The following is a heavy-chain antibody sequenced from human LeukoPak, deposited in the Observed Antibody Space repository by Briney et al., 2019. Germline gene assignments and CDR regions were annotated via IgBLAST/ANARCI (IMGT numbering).Heavy chain of an antibody. V-gene: IGHV3-48*01. CDR1: GFTFSSYS. Sequence: GGSLRLSCAASGFTFSSYSMSWVRQAPGKGLEWVSYISHSSSTIYYADSVKGRFPISRDNAKKSLYLQMNSLRAEDSAVYYCARDRLHYGEYEKTFDYWGQGTLVTVSS. CDR3: ARDRLHYGEYEKTFDY. CDR2: ISHSSSTI. J-gene: IGHJ4*02. D-gene: IGHD4-17*01.